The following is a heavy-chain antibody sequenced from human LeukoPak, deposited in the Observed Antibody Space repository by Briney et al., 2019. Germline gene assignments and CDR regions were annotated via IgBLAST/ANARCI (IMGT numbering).Heavy chain of an antibody. CDR1: GGTFSSYA. Sequence: ASVKVSCKASGGTFSSYAISWVRQAPGQGLEWMGGIIPIFGTANYAQKFQGRVTITADKSTSTVYMELSSLRSEDTAVYYCARDFGAYSSRPYYFDYWGQGTLVTVSS. CDR3: ARDFGAYSSRPYYFDY. D-gene: IGHD6-13*01. V-gene: IGHV1-69*06. CDR2: IIPIFGTA. J-gene: IGHJ4*02.